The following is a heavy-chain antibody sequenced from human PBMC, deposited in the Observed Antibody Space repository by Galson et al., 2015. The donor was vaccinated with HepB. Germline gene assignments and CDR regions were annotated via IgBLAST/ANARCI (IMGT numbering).Heavy chain of an antibody. V-gene: IGHV3-30*18. CDR3: VKAGDSNDRNLYWYFDL. D-gene: IGHD1-14*01. Sequence: SLRLSCAASGFTFTSYGIHWVRQAPGKGLEWVAVISYDGNKKYTADSVKGRVTISRDNSQKTVFLQMNSLRIDDTGIYYCVKAGDSNDRNLYWYFDLWGRGTPVTVSS. CDR2: ISYDGNKK. J-gene: IGHJ2*01. CDR1: GFTFTSYG.